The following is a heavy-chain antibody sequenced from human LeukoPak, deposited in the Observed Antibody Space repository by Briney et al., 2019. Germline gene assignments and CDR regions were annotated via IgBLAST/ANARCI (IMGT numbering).Heavy chain of an antibody. J-gene: IGHJ4*02. CDR1: GFTFSSYA. CDR3: AKGRSSYGDYAH. V-gene: IGHV3-23*01. D-gene: IGHD4-17*01. CDR2: ISGSGGST. Sequence: PGGSLRLSCAASGFTFSSYAMSWVRQAPGKGLEGVSAISGSGGSTYYADSVKGRFTISRDNSKNTLYLQMNSLRAEDTAVYYCAKGRSSYGDYAHWGQGTLVTVSS.